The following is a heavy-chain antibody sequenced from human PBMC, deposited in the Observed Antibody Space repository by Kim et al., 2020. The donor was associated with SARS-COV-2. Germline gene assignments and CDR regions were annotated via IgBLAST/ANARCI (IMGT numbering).Heavy chain of an antibody. V-gene: IGHV4-59*13. Sequence: SETLSLTCTVSGGSISSYYWSWIRQPPGKGLEWIGYIYYSGSTNYNPSLKSRVTISVDTSKNQFSLKLSSVTAADTAVYYCARGAIDPLYYYYGMDVWGQGTTVTVSS. CDR3: ARGAIDPLYYYYGMDV. CDR1: GGSISSYY. D-gene: IGHD2-21*01. CDR2: IYYSGST. J-gene: IGHJ6*02.